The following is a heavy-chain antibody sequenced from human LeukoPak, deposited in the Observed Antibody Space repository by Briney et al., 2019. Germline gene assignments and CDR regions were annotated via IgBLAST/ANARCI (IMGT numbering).Heavy chain of an antibody. J-gene: IGHJ4*02. CDR1: GGSISSGGYY. V-gene: IGHV4-31*03. CDR2: IYYSGST. D-gene: IGHD2-15*01. Sequence: PSETLSLTCTVSGGSISSGGYYWSWIRQHPGKGLEWIGYIYYSGSTYYNPSLMSRVTISVDTSKNQFSLKLSSVTAADTAVYYCARGGGPNIDYWGQGTLVTVSS. CDR3: ARGGGPNIDY.